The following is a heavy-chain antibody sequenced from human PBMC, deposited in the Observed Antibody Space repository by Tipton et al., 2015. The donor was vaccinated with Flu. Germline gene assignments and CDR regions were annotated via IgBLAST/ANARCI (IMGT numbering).Heavy chain of an antibody. V-gene: IGHV1-18*04. CDR2: ISAYNGNT. D-gene: IGHD3-3*01. CDR1: GYTFTGYY. J-gene: IGHJ4*02. Sequence: QLVQSGPEVKKPGASVKVSCKASGYTFTGYYMHWVRQAPGQGLEWMGWISAYNGNTNYAQKLQGRVTMTTDTSTSTAYMELRSLRSDDTAVYYCATSTIFGVVTPFDYWGQGTLVTVSS. CDR3: ATSTIFGVVTPFDY.